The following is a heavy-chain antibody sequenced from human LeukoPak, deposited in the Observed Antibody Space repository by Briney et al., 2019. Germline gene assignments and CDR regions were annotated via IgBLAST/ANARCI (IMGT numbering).Heavy chain of an antibody. CDR2: ISYDGSNK. J-gene: IGHJ4*02. CDR1: GFTFSSYA. CDR3: ARDRGRKLDYYYFDY. D-gene: IGHD4/OR15-4a*01. V-gene: IGHV3-30-3*01. Sequence: GGSRRLSCAASGFTFSSYAMHWVRQAPGKGLEWVAVISYDGSNKYYADSVKGRFTISRDNSKNTLYLQMNSLRAEDTAVYYCARDRGRKLDYYYFDYWGQGTLVTVSS.